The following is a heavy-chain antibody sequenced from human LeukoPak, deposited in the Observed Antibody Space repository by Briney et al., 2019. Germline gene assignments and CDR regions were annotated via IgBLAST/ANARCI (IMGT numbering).Heavy chain of an antibody. CDR1: GGSFSGYY. CDR2: INHSGST. D-gene: IGHD5-12*01. V-gene: IGHV4-34*01. CDR3: ARRHPFSHVDIVATIKRPDYYYGMDV. Sequence: PSETLSLTCAVYGGSFSGYYWSWIRQPPGKGLEWIGEINHSGSTNYNPSLKSRVTISVDTSKNQFSLKLSSVTAADTAVYYCARRHPFSHVDIVATIKRPDYYYGMDVWGQGTTVTVSS. J-gene: IGHJ6*02.